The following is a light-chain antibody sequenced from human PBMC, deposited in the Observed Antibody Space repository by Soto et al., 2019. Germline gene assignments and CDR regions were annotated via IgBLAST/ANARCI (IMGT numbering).Light chain of an antibody. CDR3: QQYAGSPRT. CDR1: QSVRSNS. J-gene: IGKJ1*01. V-gene: IGKV3-20*01. CDR2: GAS. Sequence: EIVLTQSPGTLSLSPGERATLSCRASQSVRSNSLAWFQQKPGQAPRLLIYGASSRATGIPDRFTGSGSGEDFTLTITRLEPEDFAVYFCQQYAGSPRTFGQGTEVGIK.